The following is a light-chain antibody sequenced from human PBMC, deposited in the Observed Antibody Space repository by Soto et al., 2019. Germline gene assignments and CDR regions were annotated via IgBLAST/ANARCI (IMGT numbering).Light chain of an antibody. CDR2: GMF. V-gene: IGKV3-20*01. Sequence: IGVTKSVVTLSLSPGERASLSCSTSQSVGSDYVAWYQHRPGQPPRLLFSGMFRRDSGVPDRFSGSGSGTDFSLTITTLEPEDSAVYVCQQFGSSPRTFGQGTKVDIK. CDR3: QQFGSSPRT. J-gene: IGKJ1*01. CDR1: QSVGSDY.